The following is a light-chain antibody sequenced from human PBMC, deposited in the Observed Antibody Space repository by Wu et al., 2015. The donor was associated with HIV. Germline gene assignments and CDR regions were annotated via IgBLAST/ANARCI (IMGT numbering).Light chain of an antibody. J-gene: IGKJ4*01. V-gene: IGKV1D-13*01. CDR3: QQFNNYLLPT. Sequence: AIQLTQSPSSLSASVGDRVTITCRASQGISSALAWYQQKPGKAPKLLIYDASSLDSGVPSRFSGSGSGTDSTLTISSLQPEDFATYYCQQFNNYLLPTFGGGTKVEIK. CDR2: DAS. CDR1: QGISSA.